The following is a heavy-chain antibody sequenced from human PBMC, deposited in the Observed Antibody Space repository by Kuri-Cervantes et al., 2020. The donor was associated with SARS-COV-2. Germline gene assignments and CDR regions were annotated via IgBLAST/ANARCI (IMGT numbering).Heavy chain of an antibody. J-gene: IGHJ6*03. D-gene: IGHD4-11*01. CDR2: ISSSGYT. Sequence: SETLSLTCAVSGYSISSGYYWSWVRQPAGKGLEWLGRISSSGYTNYNPPLKSRITMSVDTSENQFSLELTSVTAADTAVYYCARDRAGYSNYYYYYYMDVWGKGTTVTVSS. CDR3: ARDRAGYSNYYYYYYMDV. CDR1: GYSISSGYY. V-gene: IGHV4-38-2*02.